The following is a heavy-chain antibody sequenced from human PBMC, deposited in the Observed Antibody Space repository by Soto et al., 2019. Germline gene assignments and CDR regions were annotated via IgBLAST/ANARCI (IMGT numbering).Heavy chain of an antibody. D-gene: IGHD1-26*01. V-gene: IGHV3-21*01. CDR2: ISSSSSYI. J-gene: IGHJ5*01. CDR1: GFTFSSYG. CDR3: ARDSGSSWFDY. Sequence: GGSLRLSCAASGFTFSSYGMNWVRQAPGKGLEWVSSISSSSSYIYYADSVKGRFTISRDNAKNSLYLQMNSLRAEDKAVYYCARDSGSSWFDYWGQGTLVTVSS.